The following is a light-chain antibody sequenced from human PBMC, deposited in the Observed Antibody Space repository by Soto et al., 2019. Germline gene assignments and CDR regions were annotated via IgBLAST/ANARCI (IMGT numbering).Light chain of an antibody. Sequence: QALVTHEPSLTVSQGGTVTLTCGSSIGPVTSGPFPYWFQQNPGQAPRTLIYGATNRHSWTPARFSGSLVGGKAALTLSGAQTEDEADYFCLVSFNGPWVFGGWTKVTVL. CDR1: IGPVTSGPF. J-gene: IGLJ3*02. CDR2: GAT. V-gene: IGLV7-46*01. CDR3: LVSFNGPWV.